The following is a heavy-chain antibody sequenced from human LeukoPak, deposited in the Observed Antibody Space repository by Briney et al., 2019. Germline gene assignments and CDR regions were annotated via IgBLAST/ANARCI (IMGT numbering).Heavy chain of an antibody. CDR2: ITLNGGTM. J-gene: IGHJ3*01. CDR3: AKDRSSSTWHDTFDV. D-gene: IGHD6-13*01. V-gene: IGHV3-9*01. Sequence: PGGSVRLSCAASGFSFDDYAMHWVRQGPGKGLEWVSGITLNGGTMAYAGSVKGRFTISRDNAKSSLYLQMDSLISADTAFYYCAKDRSSSTWHDTFDVWAGGYWSPSL. CDR1: GFSFDDYA.